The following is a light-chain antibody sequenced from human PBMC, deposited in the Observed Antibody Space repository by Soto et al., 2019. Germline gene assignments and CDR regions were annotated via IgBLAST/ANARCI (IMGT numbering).Light chain of an antibody. CDR2: AAT. J-gene: IGKJ1*01. CDR1: QSINSY. CDR3: QQSYSNPRT. Sequence: DIQMTQSPSSLSASVGDRVNITCRARQSINSYLHWYQHKPGKAPNLLIYAATTLQSGVPSRFSGSASGTDFTLTISSLQPEDFATYYCQQSYSNPRTCGQGTTVDIK. V-gene: IGKV1-39*01.